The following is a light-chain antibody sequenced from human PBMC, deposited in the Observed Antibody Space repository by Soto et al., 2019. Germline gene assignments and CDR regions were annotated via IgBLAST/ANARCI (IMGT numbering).Light chain of an antibody. CDR1: SSDVGSYNR. V-gene: IGLV2-18*02. CDR3: GSYVGSKSFV. J-gene: IGLJ3*02. Sequence: QSALTQPPSVSGSPGQSVTISCTGTSSDVGSYNRVSWYQQSPGTAPKLMIYEVSQRPSGVPDRFSGSKSGNTASLTVSGLQAEDEADYYCGSYVGSKSFVFGGGTKLTVL. CDR2: EVS.